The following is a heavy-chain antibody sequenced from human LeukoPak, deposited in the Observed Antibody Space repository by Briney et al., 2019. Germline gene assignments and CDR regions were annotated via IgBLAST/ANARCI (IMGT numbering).Heavy chain of an antibody. D-gene: IGHD3-10*01. CDR3: ARGARFGELLNYYYYYYMDV. V-gene: IGHV3-48*04. CDR2: ISSSGSII. Sequence: GGSLRLSRAGSGFSFSSYGMHWVRQAPGKGLEWVSYISSSGSIIYYADSVKGRFTISRDNAKNSLYLQMNSLRAEDTAVYYCARGARFGELLNYYYYYYMDVWGKGTTVTISS. J-gene: IGHJ6*03. CDR1: GFSFSSYG.